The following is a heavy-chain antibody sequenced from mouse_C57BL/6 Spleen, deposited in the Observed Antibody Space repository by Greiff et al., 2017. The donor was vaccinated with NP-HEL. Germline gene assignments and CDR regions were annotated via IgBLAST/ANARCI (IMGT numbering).Heavy chain of an antibody. J-gene: IGHJ4*01. CDR1: GFTFSDYG. V-gene: IGHV5-17*01. CDR3: ARPWLLYSHAMDY. Sequence: EVQVVESGGGLVKPGGSLKLSCAASGFTFSDYGMHWVRQAPEKGLEWVAYISSGSSTIYYADTVKGRFTISRDNAKNTLFLQMTSLRSEDTAMYYCARPWLLYSHAMDYWGQGTSVTVSS. CDR2: ISSGSSTI. D-gene: IGHD2-12*01.